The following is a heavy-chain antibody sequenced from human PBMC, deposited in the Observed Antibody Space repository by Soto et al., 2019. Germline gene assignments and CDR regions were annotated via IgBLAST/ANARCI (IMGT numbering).Heavy chain of an antibody. Sequence: QVQLVQSGAEVKKPGASVKVSCKASGYTFTSHNINWVRQATGQGLEWMGWMNPSSGNTGFAQKFQGRVAMTRSTSSSTAYMELSSLHSDDTAVYFCAREDFYGSGSYSHWGQGTLVTVSS. D-gene: IGHD3-10*01. CDR3: AREDFYGSGSYSH. CDR1: GYTFTSHN. V-gene: IGHV1-8*01. CDR2: MNPSSGNT. J-gene: IGHJ4*02.